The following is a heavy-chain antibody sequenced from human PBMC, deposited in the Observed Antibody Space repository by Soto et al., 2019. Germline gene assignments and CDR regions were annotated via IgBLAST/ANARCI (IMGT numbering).Heavy chain of an antibody. CDR3: TRPSYASGFAFDP. V-gene: IGHV1-69*01. CDR1: GGTFITYS. Sequence: QVLLVQSGAEVKKPGSSVKVSCKASGGTFITYSFTWVRQAPGQGLEWLGGIVPVAGRVNYAQKFRGRVTLTADESTSTGYMEISGLTSDDTAIYYCTRPSYASGFAFDPWGQGTLVTVSS. J-gene: IGHJ5*02. CDR2: IVPVAGRV. D-gene: IGHD6-19*01.